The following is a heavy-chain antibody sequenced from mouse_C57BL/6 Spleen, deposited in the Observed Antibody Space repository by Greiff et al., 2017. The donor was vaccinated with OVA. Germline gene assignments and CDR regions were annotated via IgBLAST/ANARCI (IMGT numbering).Heavy chain of an antibody. CDR3: ARWGPYYFDY. V-gene: IGHV5-17*01. CDR1: GFTFSDYG. Sequence: EVNVVESGGGLVKPGGSLKLSCAASGFTFSDYGMHWVRQAPEKGLEWVAYISSGSSTIYYADTVKGRFTISRDNAKNTLFLQMTSLRSEDTAMYYCARWGPYYFDYWGQGTTLTVSS. J-gene: IGHJ2*01. CDR2: ISSGSSTI.